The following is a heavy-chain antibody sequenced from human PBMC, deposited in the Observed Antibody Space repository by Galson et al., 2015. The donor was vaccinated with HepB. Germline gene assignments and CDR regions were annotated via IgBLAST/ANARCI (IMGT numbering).Heavy chain of an antibody. J-gene: IGHJ4*02. D-gene: IGHD3-9*01. CDR3: AGAEPIYDIQGFDS. CDR1: ESTFRTYW. V-gene: IGHV3-74*01. CDR2: ISLDGTDR. Sequence: SLRLSCAASESTFRTYWMHWVRQAPGKGLVWVSRISLDGTDRDYADSVKGRFTISRDNAKNTLYLQISSLRADDTAVYYCAGAEPIYDIQGFDSWGQGTLVTVSS.